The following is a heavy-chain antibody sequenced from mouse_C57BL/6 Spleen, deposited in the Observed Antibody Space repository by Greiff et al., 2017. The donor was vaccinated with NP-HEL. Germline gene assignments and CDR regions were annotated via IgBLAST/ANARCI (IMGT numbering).Heavy chain of an antibody. D-gene: IGHD2-3*01. J-gene: IGHJ2*01. CDR3: TRDDGYSGDY. Sequence: EVKVVESGEGLVKPGGSLKLSCAASGFTFSSYAMSWVRQTPEKRLEWVAYISSGGDYIYYADTVKGRFTISRDNARNTLYLQMSSLKSEDTAMYYCTRDDGYSGDYWGQGTTLTVSS. CDR2: ISSGGDYI. V-gene: IGHV5-9-1*02. CDR1: GFTFSSYA.